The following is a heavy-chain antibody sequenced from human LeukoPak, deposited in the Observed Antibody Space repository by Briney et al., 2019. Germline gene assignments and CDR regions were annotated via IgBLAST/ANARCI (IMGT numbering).Heavy chain of an antibody. CDR1: GFTFTSYW. D-gene: IGHD3-22*01. J-gene: IGHJ4*02. V-gene: IGHV3-7*01. Sequence: GGSLRLSCAASGFTFTSYWMGWFRQAPGKGLEWVANIAKNGVGKNYVDSVKGRFTISRDNAKNSLFLQMNSLRAEDTAVYYCARDRDYYAIDYWGQGTLVTVST. CDR3: ARDRDYYAIDY. CDR2: IAKNGVGK.